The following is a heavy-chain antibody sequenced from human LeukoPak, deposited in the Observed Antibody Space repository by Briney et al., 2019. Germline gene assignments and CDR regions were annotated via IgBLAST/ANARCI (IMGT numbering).Heavy chain of an antibody. D-gene: IGHD6-6*01. CDR1: GGTFSSYA. V-gene: IGHV1-69*05. CDR3: ARFSSSNVMDV. J-gene: IGHJ6*03. CDR2: IIPIFGTA. Sequence: GASVKISCKASGGTFSSYAISWVRQAPGQGLEWMGGIIPIFGTANYAQKLQGRVTMTTDTSTSTAYMELRSLRSDDTAVYYCARFSSSNVMDVWGKGTTVTVSS.